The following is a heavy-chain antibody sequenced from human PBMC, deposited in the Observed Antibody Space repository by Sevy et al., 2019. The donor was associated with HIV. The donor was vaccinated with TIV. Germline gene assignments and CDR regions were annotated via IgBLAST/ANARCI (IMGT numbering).Heavy chain of an antibody. V-gene: IGHV3-30*18. CDR1: GFNFQTFG. CDR3: TKESLRGTYIRGDFDH. Sequence: GGSLRLSCSAFGFNFQTFGMHWVRQAPGKGPEWLAVISSDGINHNYAASVKGRFSISRDNSRSVLFLHMNSLIPNDTAVYFCTKESLRGTYIRGDFDHWGQGTRVTVSS. J-gene: IGHJ4*02. CDR2: ISSDGINH. D-gene: IGHD3-10*02.